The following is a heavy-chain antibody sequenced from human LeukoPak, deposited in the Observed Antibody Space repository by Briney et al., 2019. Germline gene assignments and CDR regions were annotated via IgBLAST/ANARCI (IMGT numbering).Heavy chain of an antibody. Sequence: GGSLRLSCAASGVTFTNYAMTWVRQAPGKGLEWVSGISISGGSTDYANSVKGRFTISRDNSKNTLYLQMNSLRAEDTAVYYCAKVPAGNKVEYWGQGTLVTVSS. CDR2: ISISGGST. J-gene: IGHJ4*02. CDR3: AKVPAGNKVEY. V-gene: IGHV3-23*01. CDR1: GVTFTNYA. D-gene: IGHD6-19*01.